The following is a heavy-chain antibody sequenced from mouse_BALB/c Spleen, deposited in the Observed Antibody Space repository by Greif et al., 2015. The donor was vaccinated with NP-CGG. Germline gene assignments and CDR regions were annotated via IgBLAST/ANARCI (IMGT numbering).Heavy chain of an antibody. CDR2: ISSGGGST. V-gene: IGHV5-12-1*01. J-gene: IGHJ1*01. CDR1: GFAFSSYD. Sequence: EVKLVESGGGLVKPGGSLKLSCAASGFAFSSYDMSWVRQTPEKRLEWVAYISSGGGSTYYPDTVKGRFTISRDNAKNTLYQQMSSLKSEDTAMYYCARPGHRYWYFDVWGAGTTVTVSS. CDR3: ARPGHRYWYFDV.